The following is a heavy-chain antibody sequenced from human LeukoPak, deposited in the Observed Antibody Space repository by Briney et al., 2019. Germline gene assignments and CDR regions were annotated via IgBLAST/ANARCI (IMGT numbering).Heavy chain of an antibody. Sequence: SETLSLTCAVYGGYFSGYYWRCIRQSPGRGLEWLGAINHSGSTNYNPSLKSRVTISVDTSKNQFSLKLSSVTAADTAVYYCARGHAQLWYYYYYYMDVWGKGTTVTVSS. V-gene: IGHV4-34*01. CDR3: ARGHAQLWYYYYYYMDV. J-gene: IGHJ6*03. D-gene: IGHD5-18*01. CDR2: INHSGST. CDR1: GGYFSGYY.